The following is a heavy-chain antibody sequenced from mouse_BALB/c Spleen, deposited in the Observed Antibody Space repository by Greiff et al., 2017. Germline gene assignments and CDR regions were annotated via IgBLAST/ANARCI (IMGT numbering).Heavy chain of an antibody. Sequence: EVQLQQSGAELVRSGASVKLSCTASGFNIKDYYMHWVKQRPEQGLEWIGWIDPENGDTEYAPKFQGKATMTADTSSNTAYLQLSSLTSEDTAVYYCNAYYGYDGAWFAYWGQGTLVTVSA. CDR3: NAYYGYDGAWFAY. D-gene: IGHD2-2*01. CDR2: IDPENGDT. V-gene: IGHV14-4*02. CDR1: GFNIKDYY. J-gene: IGHJ3*01.